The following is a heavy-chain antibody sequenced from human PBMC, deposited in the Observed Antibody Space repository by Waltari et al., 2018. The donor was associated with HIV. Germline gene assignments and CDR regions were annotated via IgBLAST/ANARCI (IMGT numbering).Heavy chain of an antibody. CDR1: GFRLGRFG. Sequence: QVKLVDSGGGVVQTGRSLGISCAACGFRLGRFGMNWVRQAPGKGLEWVAVIAYDGSNKYYADSVKGRFTISRDNSKNTLYLQMNSLRAEDTAVYYCAKDYFVVVTAAGPFDPWGQGTLVTVSS. D-gene: IGHD2-21*02. V-gene: IGHV3-30*18. J-gene: IGHJ5*02. CDR3: AKDYFVVVTAAGPFDP. CDR2: IAYDGSNK.